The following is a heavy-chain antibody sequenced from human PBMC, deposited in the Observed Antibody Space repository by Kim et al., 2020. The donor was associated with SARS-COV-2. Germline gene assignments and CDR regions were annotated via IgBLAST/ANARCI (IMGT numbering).Heavy chain of an antibody. CDR2: ISGSGGST. CDR3: AKYPTTLSITMIVVASDAFDI. D-gene: IGHD3-22*01. CDR1: GFTFSSYA. Sequence: GGSLRLSCAASGFTFSSYAMSWVRQAPGKGLEWVSAISGSGGSTYYADSVKGRFTISRDNSKNTLYLQMNSLRAEDTAVYYCAKYPTTLSITMIVVASDAFDIWGQGTMVTVSS. V-gene: IGHV3-23*01. J-gene: IGHJ3*02.